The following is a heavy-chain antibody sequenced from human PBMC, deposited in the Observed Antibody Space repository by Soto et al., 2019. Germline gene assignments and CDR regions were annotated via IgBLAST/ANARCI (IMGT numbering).Heavy chain of an antibody. V-gene: IGHV5-51*01. CDR3: ARRREMSRITRGYYLDY. CDR2: IYPDDSDT. D-gene: IGHD2-2*01. CDR1: GYSFSSYW. J-gene: IGHJ4*02. Sequence: PGESLKISCKASGYSFSSYWIGWARHMPGKGLEWMGVIYPDDSDTRYSPSFQGQVTISADKSTSTAYLQWASLKASDTAMYYCARRREMSRITRGYYLDYWGQGSLVTVSS.